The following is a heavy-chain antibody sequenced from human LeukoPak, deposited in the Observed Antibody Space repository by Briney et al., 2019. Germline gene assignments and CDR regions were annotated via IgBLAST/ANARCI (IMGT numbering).Heavy chain of an antibody. CDR3: ARTYGDLYYFDY. J-gene: IGHJ4*02. Sequence: ASVKVSCEASGYTFTDYYMHWVRQAPGQGLEWMGWINPNSGGTNYAQKFQGRVTMTRDTSISTAYMELSRLRSDDTAMYYCARTYGDLYYFDYWGQGTLVTVSS. V-gene: IGHV1-2*02. D-gene: IGHD4-17*01. CDR1: GYTFTDYY. CDR2: INPNSGGT.